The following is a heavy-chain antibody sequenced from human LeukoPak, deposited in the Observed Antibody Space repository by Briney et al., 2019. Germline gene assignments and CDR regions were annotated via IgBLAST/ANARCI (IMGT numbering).Heavy chain of an antibody. CDR1: GFTFRSYE. V-gene: IGHV3-48*03. CDR2: LSSSGSAF. J-gene: IGHJ4*02. Sequence: GGSLTHACEDSGFTFRSYEMNWVRQAPGKGLEWIAYLSSSGSAFTYADSVKGRFTIARDNAKNSVYLEMNSLRADDTAVYYCARSARLMKGVVEVTALDDWGQGTLVTVSS. D-gene: IGHD3-3*01. CDR3: ARSARLMKGVVEVTALDD.